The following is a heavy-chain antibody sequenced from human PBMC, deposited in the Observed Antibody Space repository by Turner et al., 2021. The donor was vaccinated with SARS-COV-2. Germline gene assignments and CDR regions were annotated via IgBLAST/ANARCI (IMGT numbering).Heavy chain of an antibody. CDR1: GGSFSGYY. J-gene: IGHJ4*02. V-gene: IGHV4-34*01. CDR2: INHSGST. D-gene: IGHD2-21*01. Sequence: QVQLHQWGAGLLKPSETLSLTCALYGGSFSGYYWSWIRQPPGKGLEWVGEINHSGSTYYNPSLKSRVTISLDTSRNQFSLKLSSVTAADTAVYYCARVTIAFGGAPFDYWGQGTLVTVSS. CDR3: ARVTIAFGGAPFDY.